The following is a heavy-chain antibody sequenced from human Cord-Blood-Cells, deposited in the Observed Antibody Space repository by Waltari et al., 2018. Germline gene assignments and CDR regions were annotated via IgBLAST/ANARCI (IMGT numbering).Heavy chain of an antibody. V-gene: IGHV4-34*01. CDR1: GGSFSGYY. CDR3: ARGLNDAFDI. CDR2: INHSGST. Sequence: QVQLQQWGAGLLKPSETLSLTCAVYGGSFSGYYWSWIRQPPGKGLEWIGEINHSGSTNYNPSLKSRVTISVDTSKNQFSLKLGSVTAADTAVYYCARGLNDAFDIWGQGTMVTVSS. J-gene: IGHJ3*02.